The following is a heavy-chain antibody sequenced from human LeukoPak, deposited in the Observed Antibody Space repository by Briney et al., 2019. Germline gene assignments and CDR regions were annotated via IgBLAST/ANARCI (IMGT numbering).Heavy chain of an antibody. CDR1: GITFSRYG. D-gene: IGHD3-22*01. CDR2: IWNDGSTQ. V-gene: IGHV3-33*01. CDR3: ARDWYYDSAGYFPY. Sequence: PGGSLRLSCAASGITFSRYGMHWVRQAPGKGLEWVAFIWNDGSTQNYADSVKGRFTISRDNSKKMVYVQMNSLRVDDTAVYYCARDWYYDSAGYFPYWGQGTLVTVSS. J-gene: IGHJ4*02.